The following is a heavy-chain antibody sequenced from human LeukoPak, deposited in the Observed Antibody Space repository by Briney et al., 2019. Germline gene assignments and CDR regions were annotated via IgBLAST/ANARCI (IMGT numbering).Heavy chain of an antibody. Sequence: GGSLRLSCAASRFTFSNYWMSWVRQAPGKGLEWVANINPDGSDKFYVDSVKGRFTISRDNAKNTLYLQINSLRAEDTAVYYCARFYAAFDIWGQGTMVTVSS. CDR1: RFTFSNYW. CDR2: INPDGSDK. J-gene: IGHJ3*02. V-gene: IGHV3-7*01. CDR3: ARFYAAFDI. D-gene: IGHD3-16*01.